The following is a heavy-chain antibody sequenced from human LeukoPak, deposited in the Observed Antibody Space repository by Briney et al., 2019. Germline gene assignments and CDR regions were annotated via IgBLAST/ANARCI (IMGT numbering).Heavy chain of an antibody. Sequence: ASVKVSCKASGYTFTSYDINWVRQATGQGLEWMGWMNPNSGNTGYAQKFQGRVTMTRNTSISTAYMELSSLRSEDTAVYYCARGGYCTNGVCPTLDYWGQGTLVTVSS. J-gene: IGHJ4*02. D-gene: IGHD2-8*01. V-gene: IGHV1-8*01. CDR3: ARGGYCTNGVCPTLDY. CDR2: MNPNSGNT. CDR1: GYTFTSYD.